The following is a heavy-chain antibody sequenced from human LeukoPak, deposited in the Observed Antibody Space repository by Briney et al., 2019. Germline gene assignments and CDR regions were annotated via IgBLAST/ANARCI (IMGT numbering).Heavy chain of an antibody. CDR3: AKEIQYSFAYGFDY. D-gene: IGHD3-16*01. Sequence: PGGSLRLSCAASGFPFSSYAMSWVRQAPGKGLEWVSAISGSSDSTYYADSVKGRFTISRDNSKNTLYVQINSLRAEDTAIYYCAKEIQYSFAYGFDYWGQGSLVTVSS. J-gene: IGHJ4*02. CDR2: ISGSSDST. CDR1: GFPFSSYA. V-gene: IGHV3-23*01.